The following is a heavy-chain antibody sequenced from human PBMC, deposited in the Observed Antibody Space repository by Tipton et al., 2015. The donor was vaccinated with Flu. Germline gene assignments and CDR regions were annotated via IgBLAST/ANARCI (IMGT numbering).Heavy chain of an antibody. J-gene: IGHJ6*02. V-gene: IGHV3-21*01. CDR3: AREGRDGYNFAYYYYGMDV. CDR1: GFTFSSYS. CDR2: ISSSSSYI. D-gene: IGHD5-24*01. Sequence: SLRLSCAASGFTFSSYSMNWVRQAPGKGLEWVSSISSSSSYIYYADSVKGRFTISRDNAKNSLYLQMNSLRAEDTAVYYCAREGRDGYNFAYYYYGMDVWGQGTPVTVSS.